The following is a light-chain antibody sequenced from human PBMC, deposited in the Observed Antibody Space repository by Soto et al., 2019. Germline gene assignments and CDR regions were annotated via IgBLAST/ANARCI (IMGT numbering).Light chain of an antibody. CDR2: GNS. CDR1: SSNIGAGYD. Sequence: QAVVTQPPSVSGAPGQRVTISCTGRSSNIGAGYDVHWYQQLPGTAPKLLIYGNSNRPSGVPDRFSGSKSGTSASLAITGLQPEDEADYYCQSYDCSLSGVVFGGGTQLTVL. V-gene: IGLV1-40*01. J-gene: IGLJ2*01. CDR3: QSYDCSLSGVV.